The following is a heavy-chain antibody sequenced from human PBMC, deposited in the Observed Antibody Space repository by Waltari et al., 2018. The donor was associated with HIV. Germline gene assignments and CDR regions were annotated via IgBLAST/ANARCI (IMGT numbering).Heavy chain of an antibody. CDR2: ISADGDTD. Sequence: QVVLVESGGGVVQPGRSLRLSCSASGFSLNKYGLHWVRQAPGKGLDWVAVISADGDTDYYADSVKGRFTISRDKSGNTVFLQMDNVTADDTAVYFCAKDGSSSGWCFDHWGQGALVTVYS. CDR1: GFSLNKYG. D-gene: IGHD6-19*01. CDR3: AKDGSSSGWCFDH. V-gene: IGHV3-30*18. J-gene: IGHJ4*02.